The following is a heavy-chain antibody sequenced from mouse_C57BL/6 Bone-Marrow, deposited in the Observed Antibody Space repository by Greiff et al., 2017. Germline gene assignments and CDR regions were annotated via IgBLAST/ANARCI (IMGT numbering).Heavy chain of an antibody. D-gene: IGHD3-2*02. CDR1: GFTFSDYY. V-gene: IGHV5-16*01. J-gene: IGHJ2*01. CDR2: INYDGSST. Sequence: EVQVVESEGGLVQPGSSMKLSCTASGFTFSDYYMAWVRQVPEKGLEWVANINYDGSSTYYLDSLKSRFIISRDNAKNILYLQMSSLKSEDTATYYGARGGDSSGYFDYWGQGTTLTVSS. CDR3: ARGGDSSGYFDY.